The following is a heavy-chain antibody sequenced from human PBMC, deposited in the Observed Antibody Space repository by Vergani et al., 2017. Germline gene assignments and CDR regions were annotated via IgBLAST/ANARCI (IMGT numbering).Heavy chain of an antibody. CDR1: GDSITSGSFF. Sequence: QVQLQESGPGLVKPSETLSLTCTVSGDSITSGSFFWTWVRLHPGKGLEWIGYLSSGGSTYFNPSLRSRVSVSLDTSQNQFSLKLTSMTAADTGVYYCARVPTSGPSITAARWSWLDIWGQGTPVTVSS. CDR3: ARVPTSGPSITAARWSWLDI. V-gene: IGHV4-31*03. J-gene: IGHJ5*02. D-gene: IGHD6-6*01. CDR2: LSSGGST.